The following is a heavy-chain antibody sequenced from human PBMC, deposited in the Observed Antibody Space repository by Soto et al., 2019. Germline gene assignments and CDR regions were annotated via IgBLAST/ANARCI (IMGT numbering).Heavy chain of an antibody. CDR3: ARLGEYYQSLDP. D-gene: IGHD2-2*01. V-gene: IGHV4-31*03. Sequence: SETLSLTCTVSGGSISSGGYYWSWIRQHPGKGLEWIGYIYYSGSAYYNPSLKSRVTISVDTSKNQFSLRLSSVTAADTAVYYCARLGEYYQSLDPWGPGTLVTVPQ. J-gene: IGHJ5*02. CDR2: IYYSGSA. CDR1: GGSISSGGYY.